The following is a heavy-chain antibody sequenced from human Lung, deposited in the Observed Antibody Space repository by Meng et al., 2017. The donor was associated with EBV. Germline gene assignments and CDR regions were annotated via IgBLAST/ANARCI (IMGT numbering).Heavy chain of an antibody. J-gene: IGHJ4*02. V-gene: IGHV3-33*01. D-gene: IGHD2-21*01. CDR3: ARDPRLIAMPIYYFDF. Sequence: QVQLVESGGGVVQPGRALRPSCGAAGFTFSTSGMHWVRQAPGKGLEWVAVIWFDESNTYYADSVKGRFTISRDNSKNTLYLQMNSLRVEDTAVYYCARDPRLIAMPIYYFDFWGQGTLVTVSS. CDR2: IWFDESNT. CDR1: GFTFSTSG.